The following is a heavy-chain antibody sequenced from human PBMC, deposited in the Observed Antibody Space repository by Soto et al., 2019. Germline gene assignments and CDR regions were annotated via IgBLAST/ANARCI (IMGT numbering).Heavy chain of an antibody. CDR3: ATGTNGTTGWYHP. V-gene: IGHV1-2*02. CDR2: INPKTGDT. CDR1: GYTFTDFY. J-gene: IGHJ5*02. D-gene: IGHD1-1*01. Sequence: QVQLVQSGTEVKKPGASVTVSCKSSGYTFTDFYLHWLRQAPGQGLEWVGWINPKTGDTKSSQKCQGRVTMSRDTAVSTAYSDLTSLTSDDTAMYYCATGTNGTTGWYHPWGQGTRVTVSS.